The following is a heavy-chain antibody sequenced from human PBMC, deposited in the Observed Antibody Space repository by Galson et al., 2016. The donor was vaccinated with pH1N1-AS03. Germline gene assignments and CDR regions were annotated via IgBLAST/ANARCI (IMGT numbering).Heavy chain of an antibody. V-gene: IGHV1-2*04. J-gene: IGHJ6*02. CDR2: IHPNNGVT. CDR3: ARDPRGPCTSATCPTTYYFGMDV. CDR1: GYIFTGFY. Sequence: SVKVSCKASGYIFTGFYVHWVRQAPGQGLEWMGWIHPNNGVTNYAQKFQAWVTMTGGTSISTAYMELYGLKSDDTAVYYCARDPRGPCTSATCPTTYYFGMDVWGQGTTVIVSS. D-gene: IGHD2-2*01.